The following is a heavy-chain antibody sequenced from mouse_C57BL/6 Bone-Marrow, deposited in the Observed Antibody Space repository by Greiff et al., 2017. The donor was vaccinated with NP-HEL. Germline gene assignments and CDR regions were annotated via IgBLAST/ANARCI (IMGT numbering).Heavy chain of an antibody. CDR3: AVYYDYDGLAY. CDR1: GYTFTSYW. D-gene: IGHD2-4*01. Sequence: VQLQQPGAELVMPGASVKLSCKASGYTFTSYWMHWVKQRPGQGLEWIGEIDPSDSYTNYNQKFKGKSTLTVDKSSSTAYMQLSSLTSEDSAVDYCAVYYDYDGLAYWGQGTLVTVSA. CDR2: IDPSDSYT. J-gene: IGHJ3*01. V-gene: IGHV1-69*01.